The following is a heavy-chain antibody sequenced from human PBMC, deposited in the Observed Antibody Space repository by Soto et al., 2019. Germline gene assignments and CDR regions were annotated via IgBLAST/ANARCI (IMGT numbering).Heavy chain of an antibody. CDR1: GFTFSSYW. CDR3: AKNSGWFNT. D-gene: IGHD3-10*01. Sequence: GGSLRLSCAASGFTFSSYWMHWVRQAPGKGLDWVSTIDGSGGTTYYADSVKGRFTISRDNSMNTVYLQMNNLRADDTALYYCAKNSGWFNTWGQGALVTVSS. J-gene: IGHJ5*02. CDR2: IDGSGGTT. V-gene: IGHV3-23*01.